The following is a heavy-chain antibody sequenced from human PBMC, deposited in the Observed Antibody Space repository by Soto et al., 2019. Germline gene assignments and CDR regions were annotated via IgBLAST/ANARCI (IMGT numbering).Heavy chain of an antibody. CDR1: GGSIRSYY. J-gene: IGHJ4*02. Sequence: SETLSLTCTISGGSIRSYYWSWIRQPPGKGLEWIGYIYYSGSINYNPSLKSRVTILLDTTTNQFSLKLSSVTAADTAVYYCVRWGFGELGYWGQGTLVTVSS. D-gene: IGHD3-10*01. V-gene: IGHV4-59*01. CDR2: IYYSGSI. CDR3: VRWGFGELGY.